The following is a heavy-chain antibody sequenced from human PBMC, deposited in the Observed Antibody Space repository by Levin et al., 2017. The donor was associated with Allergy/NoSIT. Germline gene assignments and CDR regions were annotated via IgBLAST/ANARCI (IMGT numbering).Heavy chain of an antibody. J-gene: IGHJ4*02. Sequence: GGSLRLSCSASGFTFRIYTMNWVRQPPGKGLEWVSSISGAGNYIDYADSVEGRFTISRDNAKNSVSLQMNSLRGEDTAIYYCVPHLTGDWGDVGLDHWGQGTLVTVSS. V-gene: IGHV3-21*06. D-gene: IGHD7-27*01. CDR1: GFTFRIYT. CDR3: VPHLTGDWGDVGLDH. CDR2: ISGAGNYI.